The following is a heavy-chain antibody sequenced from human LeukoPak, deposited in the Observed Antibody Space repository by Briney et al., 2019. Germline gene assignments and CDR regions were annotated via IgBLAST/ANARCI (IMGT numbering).Heavy chain of an antibody. V-gene: IGHV1-69*04. D-gene: IGHD1-7*01. CDR3: ARDGITAAPFDY. J-gene: IGHJ4*02. CDR2: IIPILGIA. CDR1: GGTFSSYA. Sequence: ASVKVSCKASGGTFSSYAISWVRQAPGQGLEWMGRIIPILGIANYAQKFQGRVTITADKSTSTAYMELSSLRSEDTAVYYCARDGITAAPFDYWGQGTLVTVSS.